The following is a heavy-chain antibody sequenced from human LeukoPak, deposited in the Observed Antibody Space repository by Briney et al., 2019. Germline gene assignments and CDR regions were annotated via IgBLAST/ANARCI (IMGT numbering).Heavy chain of an antibody. CDR1: GFSFSNYG. V-gene: IGHV3-30*18. CDR3: AKDANYYSSGYRVPIQH. CDR2: ISSDGSNK. Sequence: GGSLRLSCAASGFSFSNYGMHWVRQAPGKGLEWVAVISSDGSNKYYGDSVKGRFTISRDNSKNTLYLQMNSLRAEDTAVYYCAKDANYYSSGYRVPIQHWGQGTLVTVSS. J-gene: IGHJ1*01. D-gene: IGHD3-22*01.